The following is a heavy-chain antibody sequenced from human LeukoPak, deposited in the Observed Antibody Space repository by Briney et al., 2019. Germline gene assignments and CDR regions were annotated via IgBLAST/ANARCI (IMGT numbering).Heavy chain of an antibody. Sequence: GEALKISCQGSGYSFTSYWIAWVRQMPGKGLEWMGIIYPGDSDTRYSPSFQGQVTISADKSISTAYLQWSSLKASDTAMYYCARHRYSSGWCDFDYWGRGTLVTVSS. D-gene: IGHD6-19*01. CDR2: IYPGDSDT. V-gene: IGHV5-51*01. J-gene: IGHJ4*02. CDR1: GYSFTSYW. CDR3: ARHRYSSGWCDFDY.